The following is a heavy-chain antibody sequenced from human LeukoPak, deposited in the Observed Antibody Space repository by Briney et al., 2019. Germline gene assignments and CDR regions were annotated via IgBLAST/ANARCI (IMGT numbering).Heavy chain of an antibody. CDR1: GFTFSSYA. V-gene: IGHV3-23*01. CDR2: ISGSGGST. CDR3: AKRGGFWSGYFYYFDY. Sequence: GGSLRLSRAASGFTFSSYAMSWVRQAPGKGLEWGSAISGSGGSTYYADSVKGRFTISRDNSKNTLYLQMNSLRAEDTAVYYCAKRGGFWSGYFYYFDYWGQGTLVTVSS. J-gene: IGHJ4*02. D-gene: IGHD3-3*01.